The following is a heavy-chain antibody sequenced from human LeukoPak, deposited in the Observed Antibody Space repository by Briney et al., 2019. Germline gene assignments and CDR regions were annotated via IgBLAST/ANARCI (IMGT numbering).Heavy chain of an antibody. V-gene: IGHV3-23*01. D-gene: IGHD2-15*01. CDR3: AKAQHCSGGSCYRD. CDR2: ISGSGGST. J-gene: IGHJ4*02. CDR1: GFTFSSYA. Sequence: PGGSLRLSCAASGFTFSSYAMSWVRQAPGKGLEWVSAISGSGGSTYYADSVKGRFTISRDNSKNTLYLQMNSLRAEDTAEYYCAKAQHCSGGSCYRDWGQGTLVTVSS.